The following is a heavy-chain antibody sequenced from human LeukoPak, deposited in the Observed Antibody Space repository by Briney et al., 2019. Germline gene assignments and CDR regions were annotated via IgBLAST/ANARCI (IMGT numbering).Heavy chain of an antibody. Sequence: GGSLRLSCAASGFTFRSFGMHWVRQAPGNGLEWVAFIRYDGSNKKYADAVTGRFTISRDNSKNTLYLQMSSLRAEDTAVYYCAKRRGEDYLDYWGQGTLVTVSS. D-gene: IGHD2-21*01. CDR3: AKRRGEDYLDY. J-gene: IGHJ4*02. CDR2: IRYDGSNK. CDR1: GFTFRSFG. V-gene: IGHV3-30*02.